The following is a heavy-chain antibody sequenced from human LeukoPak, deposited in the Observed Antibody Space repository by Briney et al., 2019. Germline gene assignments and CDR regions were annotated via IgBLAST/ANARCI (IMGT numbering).Heavy chain of an antibody. CDR1: GGSFSGYY. Sequence: SETLSLTCALYGGSFSGYYWSWIRQPPGKGLKWIGEINYSGSTNYNPSLKSRVTISVDTSKNQFSLKLSSVTAADTAVYYCARGLHCSSTSCYWEVFDDWGQGTLVTVSS. J-gene: IGHJ4*02. D-gene: IGHD2-2*01. V-gene: IGHV4-34*01. CDR2: INYSGST. CDR3: ARGLHCSSTSCYWEVFDD.